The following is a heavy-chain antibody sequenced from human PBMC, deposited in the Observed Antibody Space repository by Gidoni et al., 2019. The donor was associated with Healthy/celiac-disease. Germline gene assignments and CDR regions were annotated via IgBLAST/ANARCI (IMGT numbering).Heavy chain of an antibody. CDR3: AKGPLLRYFDWWEAPHNWFDP. J-gene: IGHJ5*02. D-gene: IGHD3-9*01. V-gene: IGHV3-23*01. CDR1: GFTFSSYA. CDR2: ISGSGGST. Sequence: EVQLLESGGGLVQPGGSLRLSCAASGFTFSSYAMSWVRQAPGKGLEWVSAISGSGGSTYYADSVKGRFTISRDNSKNTLYLQMNSLRAEDTAVYYCAKGPLLRYFDWWEAPHNWFDPWGQGTLVTVSS.